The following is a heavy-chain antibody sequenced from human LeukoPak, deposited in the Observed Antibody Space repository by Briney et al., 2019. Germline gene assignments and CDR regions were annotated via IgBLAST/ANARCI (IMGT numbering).Heavy chain of an antibody. CDR2: ISSSGSTI. V-gene: IGHV3-48*04. CDR1: GFTFSSYW. J-gene: IGHJ6*02. CDR3: ACRTSREGYNFWYYGMDV. D-gene: IGHD5-24*01. Sequence: GGSLRLSCAASGFTFSSYWMSWVRQAPGKGLEWVSYISSSGSTIYYADSVKGRFTISRDNAKNSLYLQMNSLRAEDTAVYYCACRTSREGYNFWYYGMDVWGQGTTVTVSS.